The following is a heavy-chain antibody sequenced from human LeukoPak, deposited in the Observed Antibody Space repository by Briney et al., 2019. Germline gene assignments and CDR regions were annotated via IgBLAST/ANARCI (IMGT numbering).Heavy chain of an antibody. Sequence: GGSLRLSCVVSGFTFSSYGMHWVRQAPGKGLEWVALIWYDGSNKYYADSVKGRFTISGDNSKNTLYLQMNSLRADDTAVYYCARDVFTTYDTGGGYFDYWGQGTLVTVSP. J-gene: IGHJ4*02. CDR1: GFTFSSYG. D-gene: IGHD3-22*01. CDR2: IWYDGSNK. V-gene: IGHV3-33*01. CDR3: ARDVFTTYDTGGGYFDY.